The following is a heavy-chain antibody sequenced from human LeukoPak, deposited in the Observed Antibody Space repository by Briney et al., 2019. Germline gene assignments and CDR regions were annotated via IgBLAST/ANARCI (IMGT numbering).Heavy chain of an antibody. CDR1: GYIFTNYG. CDR2: ISAHNGDT. V-gene: IGHV1-18*01. Sequence: VSVKVSCKASGYIFTNYGITWVRRAPGQGLEWMGWISAHNGDTNYAQKLQGRVTLTTDTSTSTVYMELKSLRSDDTAVYYCARSPKWESSWAPDYWGQGTLVTVSS. CDR3: ARSPKWESSWAPDY. D-gene: IGHD6-13*01. J-gene: IGHJ4*02.